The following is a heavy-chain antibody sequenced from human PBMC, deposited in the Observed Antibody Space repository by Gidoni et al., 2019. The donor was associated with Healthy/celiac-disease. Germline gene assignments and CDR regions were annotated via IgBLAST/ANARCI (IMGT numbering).Heavy chain of an antibody. CDR1: GGSISSSSYD. J-gene: IGHJ4*02. V-gene: IGHV4-39*01. CDR2: IYYSGST. CDR3: ARRYIAAAASCDY. D-gene: IGHD6-13*01. Sequence: HLQLQASGPVLVKPSATLSLSCTASGGSISSSSYDRGWIRQPQGKGLEWIGSIYYSGSTYYNPSLKSRVTISVDTSKNQFSLKLSSVTAADTAVYYCARRYIAAAASCDYWGQGTLVTVSS.